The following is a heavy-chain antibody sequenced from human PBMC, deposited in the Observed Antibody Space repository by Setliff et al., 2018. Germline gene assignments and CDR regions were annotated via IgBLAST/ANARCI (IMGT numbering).Heavy chain of an antibody. CDR3: ARLSYCSSDGCYPGYYFDY. CDR2: IYHSGIT. CDR1: GDSISSSGFY. V-gene: IGHV4-39*07. J-gene: IGHJ4*02. Sequence: SETLSLTCTVSGDSISSSGFYWGWIRQPPGKGLEWLGRIYHSGITKYNPYLEGRVTLAVDKSKNQFSLKMTSVTAADTAVYYCARLSYCSSDGCYPGYYFDYWGQGMKVTVSS. D-gene: IGHD2-21*01.